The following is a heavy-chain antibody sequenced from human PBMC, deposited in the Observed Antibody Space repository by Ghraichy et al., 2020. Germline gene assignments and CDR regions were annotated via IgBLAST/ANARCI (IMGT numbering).Heavy chain of an antibody. CDR2: IYNNGNT. J-gene: IGHJ5*02. V-gene: IGHV4-31*03. CDR1: GGSISSGCHF. Sequence: SETLSLTCTVSGGSISSGCHFWSWIRQHPGKGLEGIGNIYNNGNTYYNPTLKSRLTMSVDTSKNEVSLKSSSATAADTAVYFCARGQAYCYFGVNTWFDPWGQGTLVTVSS. CDR3: ARGQAYCYFGVNTWFDP. D-gene: IGHD2-21*02.